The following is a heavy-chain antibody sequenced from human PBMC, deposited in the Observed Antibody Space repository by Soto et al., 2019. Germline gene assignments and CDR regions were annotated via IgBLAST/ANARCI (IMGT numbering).Heavy chain of an antibody. J-gene: IGHJ3*02. CDR1: GYTFTSYG. CDR3: ATAVGLMGSKTAFDI. Sequence: ASVTVSCKASGYTFTSYGISWVRQAPGQGLEWMGWISAYNGNTNYAQKLQGRVTMTTDTSTSTAYMELSSLRSEDTAVYYCATAVGLMGSKTAFDIWGQGTKVTVSS. V-gene: IGHV1-18*01. D-gene: IGHD2-8*01. CDR2: ISAYNGNT.